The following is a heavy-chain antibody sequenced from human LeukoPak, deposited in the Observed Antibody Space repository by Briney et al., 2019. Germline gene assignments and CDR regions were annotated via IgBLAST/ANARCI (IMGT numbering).Heavy chain of an antibody. Sequence: ASVKVSCKASGYTFTSYGISWVRQAPGQGLEGMGWISAYNGNTNYEQKLQGRVTMTTDKSTSTAYMELRSLRSDDPAVYYCARVRYYDSSGYYLDAFDIWGQGTMVTVSS. J-gene: IGHJ3*02. CDR2: ISAYNGNT. D-gene: IGHD3-22*01. CDR1: GYTFTSYG. V-gene: IGHV1-18*01. CDR3: ARVRYYDSSGYYLDAFDI.